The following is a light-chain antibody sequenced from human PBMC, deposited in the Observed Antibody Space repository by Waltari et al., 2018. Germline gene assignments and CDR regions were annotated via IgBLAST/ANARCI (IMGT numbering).Light chain of an antibody. J-gene: IGKJ4*01. CDR1: QSVSSY. Sequence: IVLTQSPATLPLPPGERAPLPSRPSQSVSSYLAWYQQKPGQAPRLLIYDASNRATGIPARFSGSGSGTDFTLTISSLEPEDFAVYYCQQRSNWPLTFGGGTKVEIK. CDR2: DAS. V-gene: IGKV3-11*01. CDR3: QQRSNWPLT.